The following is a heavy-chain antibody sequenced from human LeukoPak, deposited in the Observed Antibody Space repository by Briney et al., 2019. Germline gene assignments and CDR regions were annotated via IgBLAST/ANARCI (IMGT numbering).Heavy chain of an antibody. V-gene: IGHV3-15*01. CDR2: IKSKTDGGTT. CDR3: TTRNYYDSRSFEY. Sequence: GGSLRLSCAASGFTFSNAWMSWVRQAPGQGLEWVGLIKSKTDGGTTDYAAPVKGRFTIPKDDSKTTPYLPINSLKTEDPAVYYCTTRNYYDSRSFEYWGPGNLVTVSS. J-gene: IGHJ4*02. D-gene: IGHD3-22*01. CDR1: GFTFSNAW.